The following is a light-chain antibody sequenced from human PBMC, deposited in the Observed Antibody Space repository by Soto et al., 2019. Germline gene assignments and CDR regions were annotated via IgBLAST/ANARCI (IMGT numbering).Light chain of an antibody. CDR2: KGS. Sequence: DIQMTQSPSTLSASVGDRVTITCRASQNINSWLAWYQQKPGKAPKLLIYKGSSLESGVPSRFSGSGSGTEFTLTISSLQPDDFAAYYCQQYEIYPITFGQGTRLEIK. CDR3: QQYEIYPIT. CDR1: QNINSW. J-gene: IGKJ5*01. V-gene: IGKV1-5*03.